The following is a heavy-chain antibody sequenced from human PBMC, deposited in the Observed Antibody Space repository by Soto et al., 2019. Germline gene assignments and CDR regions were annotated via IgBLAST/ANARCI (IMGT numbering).Heavy chain of an antibody. CDR3: AIDGCSDTTCPGLRLDP. CDR2: VHRSGTT. J-gene: IGHJ5*02. D-gene: IGHD2-2*01. Sequence: QVRLQETGPGLVKPSQTLSPFCSVSGDSVTSGGYSWNWIRHHPVKGLEWIGNVHRSGTTHYRPTLKSRVLISLDVSKNRFSLNLRSVTAADTTAYFCAIDGCSDTTCPGLRLDPWGQGTRVTVSS. CDR1: GDSVTSGGYS. V-gene: IGHV4-31*03.